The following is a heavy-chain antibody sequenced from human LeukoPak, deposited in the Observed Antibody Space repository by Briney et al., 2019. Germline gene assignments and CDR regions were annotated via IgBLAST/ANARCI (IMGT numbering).Heavy chain of an antibody. J-gene: IGHJ4*02. CDR2: ISSSGSTI. Sequence: PGGSLRLSCAAPGFTFSSYEMNWVRQAPGKGLEWVSYISSSGSTIYYADSVKGRFTISRDNAKNSLYLQMNSLRAEDTAVYYCARTTRSGWVTFDNWGQGTLVTVSS. V-gene: IGHV3-48*03. D-gene: IGHD6-19*01. CDR3: ARTTRSGWVTFDN. CDR1: GFTFSSYE.